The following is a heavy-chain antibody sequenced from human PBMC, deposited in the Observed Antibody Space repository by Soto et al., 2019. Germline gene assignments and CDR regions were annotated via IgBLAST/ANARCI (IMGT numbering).Heavy chain of an antibody. V-gene: IGHV1-18*01. J-gene: IGHJ4*02. D-gene: IGHD3-22*01. Sequence: ASVKVSCKASGYTFTSYGISWVRQAPGQGLEWMGWISAYNGNTNYAQKLQGRVTMTTDTSTSTAYVELRSLRSDDTAVYYCARGVNYYDSSLSADYWGQGTLVTVSS. CDR2: ISAYNGNT. CDR3: ARGVNYYDSSLSADY. CDR1: GYTFTSYG.